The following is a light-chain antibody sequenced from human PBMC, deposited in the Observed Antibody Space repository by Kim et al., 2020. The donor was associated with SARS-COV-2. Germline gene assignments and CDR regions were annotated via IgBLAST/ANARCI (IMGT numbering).Light chain of an antibody. V-gene: IGKV1-5*03. CDR1: QIIASR. Sequence: DIKMTQSPSTLSASVGDRVTITCRASQIIASRLAWYQQKPGKVPKLLIYKSSTLESGFPSRFSGSGSGTDFTLTISSLQPDDFATYYCQQYNVRVTFGGGTKVDIK. J-gene: IGKJ4*01. CDR3: QQYNVRVT. CDR2: KSS.